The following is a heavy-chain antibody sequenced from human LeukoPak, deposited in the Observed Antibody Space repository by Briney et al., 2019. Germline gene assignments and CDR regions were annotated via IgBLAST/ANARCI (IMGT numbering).Heavy chain of an antibody. Sequence: ASVKVSCKASGYTFTGYYMHRVRQAPGQGLEWMGWINPNSGGTNYAQKFQGRVTMTRDTSISTAYMELSRLRSDDTAVYYCARAAVAGMVYDYWGQGTLVTVSS. D-gene: IGHD6-19*01. CDR3: ARAAVAGMVYDY. CDR1: GYTFTGYY. J-gene: IGHJ4*02. V-gene: IGHV1-2*02. CDR2: INPNSGGT.